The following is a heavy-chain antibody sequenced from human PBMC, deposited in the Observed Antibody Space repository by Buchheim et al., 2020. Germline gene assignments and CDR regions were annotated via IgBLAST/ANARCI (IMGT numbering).Heavy chain of an antibody. J-gene: IGHJ4*02. Sequence: QVQLQESGPGLVKPSETLSLTCTVSGGSISSYYRSWIRQPPGKGLEWIGYIYYSGSTNYNPSLKSRVTISVYTSKNQFSLKLSSVTAADTAVYYCAGGDRYSYGSGDYWGQGTL. D-gene: IGHD5-18*01. V-gene: IGHV4-59*01. CDR3: AGGDRYSYGSGDY. CDR2: IYYSGST. CDR1: GGSISSYY.